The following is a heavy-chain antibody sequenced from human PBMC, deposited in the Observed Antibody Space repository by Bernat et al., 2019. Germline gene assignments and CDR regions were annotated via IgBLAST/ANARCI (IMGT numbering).Heavy chain of an antibody. V-gene: IGHV3-7*03. J-gene: IGHJ4*02. CDR3: ARDLNDFWSGYYTKSDY. CDR2: IKQDGSEK. D-gene: IGHD3-3*01. CDR1: GFTFSSYW. Sequence: EVQLVESGGGLVQPGGSLRLSCAASGFTFSSYWMSWVRQAPGKGLEGVANIKQDGSEKYYVDSVKGRFTISRDNAKNSLYLQMNSLRAEDTAVYYCARDLNDFWSGYYTKSDYWGQGTLVTVSS.